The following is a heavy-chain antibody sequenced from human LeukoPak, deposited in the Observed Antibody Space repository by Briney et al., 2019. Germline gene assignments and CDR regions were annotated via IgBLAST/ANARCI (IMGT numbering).Heavy chain of an antibody. CDR1: GFTFSSYH. J-gene: IGHJ6*04. CDR3: VRSDGCCSGDCYYFMDV. D-gene: IGHD2-15*01. V-gene: IGHV3-21*01. Sequence: GGSLRRSCATSGFTFSSYHFNWVRQAQGKGLEWVSSISSSSSYIYYADSVRGRFSISRDNDKDLLSLQMSSLRAEDTAVYYCVRSDGCCSGDCYYFMDVWGKGTAVAVSS. CDR2: ISSSSSYI.